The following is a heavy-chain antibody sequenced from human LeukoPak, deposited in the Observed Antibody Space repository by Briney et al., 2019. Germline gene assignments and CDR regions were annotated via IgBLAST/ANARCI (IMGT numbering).Heavy chain of an antibody. Sequence: ASVKVSCKASGYTFTSYDINWVRQAPGQGLEWMGWMNPNSGNTGYAQKFQGRVTITRNTSISTAYMELSSLRSEDTAVYYCARGLFRGVRGVHPYPGYWGQGTLVTVSS. V-gene: IGHV1-8*01. D-gene: IGHD3-10*01. CDR2: MNPNSGNT. CDR1: GYTFTSYD. CDR3: ARGLFRGVRGVHPYPGY. J-gene: IGHJ4*02.